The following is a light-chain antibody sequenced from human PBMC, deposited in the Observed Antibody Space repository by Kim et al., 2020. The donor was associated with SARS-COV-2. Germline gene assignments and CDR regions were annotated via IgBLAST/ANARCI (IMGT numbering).Light chain of an antibody. CDR2: EVS. CDR1: SSDVGSYNR. Sequence: SVTISCTGTSSDVGSYNRVSWYQQPPGTAPKLMIYEVSNRPSGVPDRFSGSKSGNTASLTISGLQAEDEADYYCSSYTSSSTHWVFGGGTQLTVL. CDR3: SSYTSSSTHWV. J-gene: IGLJ3*02. V-gene: IGLV2-18*02.